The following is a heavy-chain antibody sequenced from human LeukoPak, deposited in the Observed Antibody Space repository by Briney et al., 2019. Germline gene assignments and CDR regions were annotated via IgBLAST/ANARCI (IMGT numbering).Heavy chain of an antibody. V-gene: IGHV3-66*01. CDR3: TKTGGPWD. D-gene: IGHD7-27*01. Sequence: EGSLRLSCAASGFTVITSYMSWVRQAPGKGLEWVSVIFRDGTTYYADSVKGRFTISRDNSKNTLYLQMNTLRAEDTAIYYCTKTGGPWDWGQGTLVTVSS. CDR1: GFTVITSY. J-gene: IGHJ4*02. CDR2: IFRDGTT.